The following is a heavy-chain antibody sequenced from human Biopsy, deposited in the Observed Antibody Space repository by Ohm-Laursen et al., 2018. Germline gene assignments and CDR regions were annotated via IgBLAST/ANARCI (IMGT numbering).Heavy chain of an antibody. V-gene: IGHV4-59*01. Sequence: GTLSLTCIVSGGSISSYYWNWIRQPPGKGLEWVGYIYYSGSTNYSPSLRSRVTISVDRSKNQFSLELSSVTAADTAVYYCARVGAGAPSIDYFDYWGQGALVTVSS. D-gene: IGHD1-26*01. CDR2: IYYSGST. CDR1: GGSISSYY. CDR3: ARVGAGAPSIDYFDY. J-gene: IGHJ4*02.